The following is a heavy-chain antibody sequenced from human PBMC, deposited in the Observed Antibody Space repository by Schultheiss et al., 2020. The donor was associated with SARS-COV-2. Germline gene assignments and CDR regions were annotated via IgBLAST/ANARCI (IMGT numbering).Heavy chain of an antibody. D-gene: IGHD3-10*01. CDR2: ISWNSGSI. Sequence: GGSLRLSCAASGFTFDDYAMHWVRQAPGKGLEWVSGISWNSGSIGYADSVKGRFTISRDNAKNSLYLQMNSLRAEDTAVYYCARDDRGDAFDIWGQGTMVTVSS. V-gene: IGHV3-9*01. J-gene: IGHJ3*02. CDR3: ARDDRGDAFDI. CDR1: GFTFDDYA.